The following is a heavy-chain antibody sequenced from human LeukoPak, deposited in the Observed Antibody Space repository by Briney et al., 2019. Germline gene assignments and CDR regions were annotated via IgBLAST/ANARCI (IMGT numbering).Heavy chain of an antibody. CDR2: ISYDGSNK. J-gene: IGHJ6*02. CDR3: ARDPPRIAVAGRPRDYYYYYGMDV. Sequence: GGSLRLFCAASGFTFSSYAMPWVRQAPGKGLEWVAVISYDGSNKYYADSVKGRFTISRDNSKNTLYLQMNSLRAEDTAVYYCARDPPRIAVAGRPRDYYYYYGMDVWGQGTTVTVSS. D-gene: IGHD6-19*01. CDR1: GFTFSSYA. V-gene: IGHV3-30-3*01.